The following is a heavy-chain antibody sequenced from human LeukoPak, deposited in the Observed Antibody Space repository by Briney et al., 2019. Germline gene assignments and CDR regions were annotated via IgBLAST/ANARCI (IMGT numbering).Heavy chain of an antibody. J-gene: IGHJ4*02. Sequence: GGTLRLSCAASGFTFSAYYMNWVRQAPGKGLEWISYIYADRNTIQYADSERRRFTTSRDTPKNSFYLKINSVSAEDTVVYCFVRDNSRGQSLGVIYWGQRSLGTVSS. V-gene: IGHV3-48*01. CDR2: IYADRNTI. CDR1: GFTFSAYY. CDR3: VRDNSRGQSLGVIY. D-gene: IGHD3-22*01.